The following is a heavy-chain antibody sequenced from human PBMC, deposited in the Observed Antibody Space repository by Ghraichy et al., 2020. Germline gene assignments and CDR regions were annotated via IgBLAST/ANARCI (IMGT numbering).Heavy chain of an antibody. CDR3: AREVNVNVFLE. Sequence: GGSLRLSCTDSGINFKVHDMNWVRKTPGQGLQWIAHISSRASYIYYANSMKGRFTISRDDAKNSLFLLMTSLTPEDSGIYFCAREVNVNVFLEWGQGTVVTVSS. CDR2: ISSRASYI. J-gene: IGHJ4*02. D-gene: IGHD3-3*01. V-gene: IGHV3-48*03. CDR1: GINFKVHD.